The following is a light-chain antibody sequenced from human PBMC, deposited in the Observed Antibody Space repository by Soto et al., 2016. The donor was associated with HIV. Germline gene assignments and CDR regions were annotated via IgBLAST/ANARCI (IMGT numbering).Light chain of an antibody. J-gene: IGLJ2*01. CDR1: SLRTYY. Sequence: SSELIQDPAVSVALGQTVTITCQGDSLRTYYANWFQQKPGQAPVLLIFGKNNRPSGIPDRFSGSSSGNRASLTITGAQAEDEADYFCNSRDSSVDHLIFGGGTTLTVL. CDR3: NSRDSSVDHLI. V-gene: IGLV3-19*01. CDR2: GKN.